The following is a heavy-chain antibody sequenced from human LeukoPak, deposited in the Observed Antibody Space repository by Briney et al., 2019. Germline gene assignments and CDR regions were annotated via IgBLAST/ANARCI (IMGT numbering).Heavy chain of an antibody. CDR3: ARDYSSGWYYFDY. D-gene: IGHD6-19*01. CDR2: ISSSGSII. V-gene: IGHV3-48*03. Sequence: GGSLRLACAASGFTFSSYEMTWVRQAPGKGLGWVSYISSSGSIIYYADSVKSRLTISRDNAKRSLYLQMNTARAEDTAVSYCARDYSSGWYYFDYWGQGTLVTVSS. J-gene: IGHJ4*02. CDR1: GFTFSSYE.